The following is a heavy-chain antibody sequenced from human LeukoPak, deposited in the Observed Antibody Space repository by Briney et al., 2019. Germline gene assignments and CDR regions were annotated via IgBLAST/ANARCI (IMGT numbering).Heavy chain of an antibody. V-gene: IGHV4-4*07. CDR1: GASIGLYY. CDR2: IYTSGTS. D-gene: IGHD6-19*01. Sequence: SETLSLTCTVSGASIGLYYWSWIRQPAGKGLEWIGRIYTSGTSNYSPSLKSRVTMSLDLSKNQLSLKLNSVTAADTAVYYCARARAVPHYYYGMDVWGQGTTVTVSS. CDR3: ARARAVPHYYYGMDV. J-gene: IGHJ6*02.